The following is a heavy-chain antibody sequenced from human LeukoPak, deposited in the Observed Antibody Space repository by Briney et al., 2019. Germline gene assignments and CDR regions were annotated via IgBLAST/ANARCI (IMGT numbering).Heavy chain of an antibody. CDR2: IIPIFGTA. D-gene: IGHD2-2*01. J-gene: IGHJ5*02. V-gene: IGHV1-69*13. CDR1: GGTFSSYA. Sequence: SVKVSCKTSGGTFSSYAISWVRQAPGQGLEWMGGIIPIFGTANYAQKFQGRVTITADESTSTAYMELSSLRSEDTAVYYCASYYCSSTSCNTRGDRWGQGTLVTVSS. CDR3: ASYYCSSTSCNTRGDR.